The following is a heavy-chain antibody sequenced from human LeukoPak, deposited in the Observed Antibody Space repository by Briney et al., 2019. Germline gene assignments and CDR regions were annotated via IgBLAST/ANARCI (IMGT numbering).Heavy chain of an antibody. CDR3: ARDAPHQRFDY. V-gene: IGHV1-2*02. CDR2: IDLNTGDT. Sequence: ASVMVSCKASGYTFIDYWIHWVRQAPGQGLEWMGRIDLNTGDTTSAQKFQGRVTMTRDTSISTVYLDLSGLGSDGTAVYYCARDAPHQRFDYWGQGTLVTVSS. CDR1: GYTFIDYW. J-gene: IGHJ4*02.